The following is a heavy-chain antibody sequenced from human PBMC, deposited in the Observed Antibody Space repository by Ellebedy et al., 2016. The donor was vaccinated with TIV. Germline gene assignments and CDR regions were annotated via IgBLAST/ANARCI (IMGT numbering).Heavy chain of an antibody. J-gene: IGHJ5*02. V-gene: IGHV1-2*04. D-gene: IGHD3-10*01. Sequence: AASVKVSCKASGYTFTSYGISWVRQAPGQGLEWMGWINPNSGGTNYAQKFQGWVTMTRDTSISTAYMELSRLRSDDTAVYYCARDLLWFGERGGFDPWGQGTLVTVSS. CDR2: INPNSGGT. CDR1: GYTFTSYG. CDR3: ARDLLWFGERGGFDP.